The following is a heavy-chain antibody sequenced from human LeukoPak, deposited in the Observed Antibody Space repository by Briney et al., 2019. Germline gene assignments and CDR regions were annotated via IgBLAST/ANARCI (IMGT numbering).Heavy chain of an antibody. J-gene: IGHJ6*02. CDR1: GYTFTSYD. Sequence: GSVKVSCRASGYTFTSYDINWVRQATGQGLEWMGWMNPNSGNTGYAQKFQGRVTMTRNTSISTAYMELSSLRSEDTAVYYCARGLSYCSGGSCQRNYYYYYYGMDVWGQGTTVTVSS. V-gene: IGHV1-8*01. CDR3: ARGLSYCSGGSCQRNYYYYYYGMDV. D-gene: IGHD2-15*01. CDR2: MNPNSGNT.